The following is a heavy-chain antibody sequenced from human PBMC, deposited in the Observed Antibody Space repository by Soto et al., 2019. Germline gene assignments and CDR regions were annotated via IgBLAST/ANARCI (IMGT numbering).Heavy chain of an antibody. V-gene: IGHV4-31*03. CDR3: ARSDYYDSSAPTLYFDY. J-gene: IGHJ4*02. CDR2: IYYSGST. D-gene: IGHD3-22*01. CDR1: GGSISSGGYY. Sequence: ASETLSLTCTVSGGSISSGGYYWSWIRQHPGKGLEWIGYIYYSGSTYYNPSLKSRVTISVDTSKNQFSLKLSSVTAADTAVYYCARSDYYDSSAPTLYFDYWGQGTLVTVSS.